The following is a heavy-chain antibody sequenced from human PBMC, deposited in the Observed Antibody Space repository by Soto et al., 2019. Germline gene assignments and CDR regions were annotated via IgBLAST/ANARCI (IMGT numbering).Heavy chain of an antibody. CDR3: ARSGIAVAYFDY. J-gene: IGHJ4*02. CDR1: GFTFDDYT. D-gene: IGHD6-19*01. V-gene: IGHV3-43*01. CDR2: ISWDGGST. Sequence: EVQLVESGGVVVQPGGSLRLSCAASGFTFDDYTMHWVRQAPGKGLEWVSLISWDGGSTYYADSVKGRFTISRDNRKNSLYLQMNSLRTEDTALYYCARSGIAVAYFDYWGQGTLVTVSS.